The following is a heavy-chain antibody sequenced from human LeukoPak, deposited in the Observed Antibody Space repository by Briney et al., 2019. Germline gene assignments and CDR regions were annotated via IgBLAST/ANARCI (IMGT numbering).Heavy chain of an antibody. Sequence: PSETLSLTCTVSGGSNSSYYWSWIRQPPGKGLEWIGYIYYSGSTNYNPSLKSRVTISVDTSKNQFSLKLSSVTAADTAVYYCARGDIGSSWEYYFDYWGQGTLVTVSS. CDR1: GGSNSSYY. CDR2: IYYSGST. CDR3: ARGDIGSSWEYYFDY. J-gene: IGHJ4*02. D-gene: IGHD6-13*01. V-gene: IGHV4-59*01.